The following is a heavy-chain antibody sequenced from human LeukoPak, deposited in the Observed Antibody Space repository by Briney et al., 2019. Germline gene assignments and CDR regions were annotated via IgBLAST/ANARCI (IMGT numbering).Heavy chain of an antibody. Sequence: PGGSLRLSCAASGFIVSNSYMSWVRQAPGKGLEWVSVVYRGGTTYYADSAKGRFAISRDDSKNTLYLQMNSLRAEDTAVYYCARESTIGWANFDSWGQGALVTVSS. CDR2: VYRGGTT. V-gene: IGHV3-53*01. CDR1: GFIVSNSY. CDR3: ARESTIGWANFDS. J-gene: IGHJ4*02. D-gene: IGHD6-19*01.